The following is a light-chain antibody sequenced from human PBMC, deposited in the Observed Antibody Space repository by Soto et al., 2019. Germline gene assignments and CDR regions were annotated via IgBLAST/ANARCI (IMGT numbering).Light chain of an antibody. CDR2: EVT. CDR1: SSDVGTYNL. J-gene: IGLJ3*02. CDR3: RSYGGTGTWV. V-gene: IGLV2-23*02. Sequence: QSALTQPASVSGSPGQSITISCTGTSSDVGTYNLVSWYQQYPGKAPKVVISEVTKRPSGVSNRFSGSKSGNMASLTISALQAEDEADYYCRSYGGTGTWVFGGGTKLTVL.